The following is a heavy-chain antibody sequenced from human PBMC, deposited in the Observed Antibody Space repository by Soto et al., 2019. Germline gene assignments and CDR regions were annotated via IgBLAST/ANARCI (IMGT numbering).Heavy chain of an antibody. Sequence: QVQLQESGPGLVKPSQTLSLTCTVSGGSISSGGYYWSWIRQHPGKGLEWIGYIYYSGSTYYNPSLKSRVTISVDTSKNQFSLKLSSVTAADTAVYYCARDLGNLYEGGAFDIRGQGTMVTVSS. CDR2: IYYSGST. CDR1: GGSISSGGYY. J-gene: IGHJ3*02. V-gene: IGHV4-31*03. D-gene: IGHD2-8*01. CDR3: ARDLGNLYEGGAFDI.